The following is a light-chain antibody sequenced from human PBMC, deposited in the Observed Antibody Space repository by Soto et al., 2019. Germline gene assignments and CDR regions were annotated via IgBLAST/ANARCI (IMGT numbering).Light chain of an antibody. J-gene: IGKJ1*01. CDR2: GAS. Sequence: EIVMTESPATLSVAPGERATISCRASQSVSSNLAWYQQKPGQAPRLLIYGASTRATGIPARFSGSGSGTEFTLTISSLQSEDFAVYYRQQYNNWPQTFGQGTKVDIK. CDR1: QSVSSN. CDR3: QQYNNWPQT. V-gene: IGKV3-15*01.